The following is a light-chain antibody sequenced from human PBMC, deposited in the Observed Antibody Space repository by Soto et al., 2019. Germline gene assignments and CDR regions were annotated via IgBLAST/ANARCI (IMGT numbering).Light chain of an antibody. J-gene: IGKJ1*01. CDR1: QSVSNNY. CDR2: GVS. V-gene: IGKV3-20*01. Sequence: EIVFTQSPGTLSLSPGERATLSCRASQSVSNNYLAWYQQKPGQAPRLLIYGVSNRATGIPDRFSGSGSGTDFTLTISRLEPEDFAVYYCQQYGSSGTFGQGTKVDIK. CDR3: QQYGSSGT.